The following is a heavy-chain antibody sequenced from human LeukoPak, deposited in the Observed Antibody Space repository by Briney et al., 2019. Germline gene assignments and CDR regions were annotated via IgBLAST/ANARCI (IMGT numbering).Heavy chain of an antibody. CDR1: GFTLSSYG. D-gene: IGHD6-13*01. J-gene: IGHJ4*02. Sequence: GGSLRLSCAASGFTLSSYGMHWVRQAPGKGLEWVAFIRYDGSNKYYADSVKGRFTISRDNAKNSLYLQMNSLRAEDTALYYCATFDDALAAAGTSADYWGQGTLVTVSS. CDR3: ATFDDALAAAGTSADY. V-gene: IGHV3-30*02. CDR2: IRYDGSNK.